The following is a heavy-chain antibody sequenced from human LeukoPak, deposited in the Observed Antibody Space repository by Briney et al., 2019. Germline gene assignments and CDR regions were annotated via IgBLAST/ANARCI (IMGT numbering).Heavy chain of an antibody. CDR3: AKDHGGYLFDY. Sequence: PGGSLRLSCAASGFTFSSYGMHWVRQAPGKGLEWVAVISYDGSNKYYADSVKGRFTISRDNSKNTLYLQMNSLRAEDTAVYYCAKDHGGYLFDYWGQGTLVTVSS. J-gene: IGHJ4*02. V-gene: IGHV3-30*18. D-gene: IGHD4-17*01. CDR1: GFTFSSYG. CDR2: ISYDGSNK.